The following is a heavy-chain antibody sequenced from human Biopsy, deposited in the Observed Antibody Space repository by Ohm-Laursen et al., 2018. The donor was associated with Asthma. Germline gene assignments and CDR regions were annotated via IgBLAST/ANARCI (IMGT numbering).Heavy chain of an antibody. D-gene: IGHD4-17*01. V-gene: IGHV3-30*18. CDR3: AKVGHGYGDYVGYLDP. J-gene: IGHJ5*02. CDR1: GFTFSTYG. Sequence: SLRLSCAATGFTFSTYGMHWVRHAPGKGLEWVAVISYDGFNKDYGDSVKGRFTISRNISTNTVYLQMDSLSADDTAVYYCAKVGHGYGDYVGYLDPWGQGTLVTVSS. CDR2: ISYDGFNK.